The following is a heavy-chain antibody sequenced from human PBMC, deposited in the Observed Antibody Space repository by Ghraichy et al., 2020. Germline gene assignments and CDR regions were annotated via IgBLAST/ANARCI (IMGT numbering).Heavy chain of an antibody. J-gene: IGHJ4*02. V-gene: IGHV3-48*03. D-gene: IGHD4-17*01. Sequence: GGSLRLSCAASAFTFTRYEMHWVRQAPGKGLEWVSYISSSGNTIYYSDSVKGRFTISRDNAKNYLYLQMNRLRAEDTAVYYCATDVAGGDHDPYLDYWGQGTLGTVSS. CDR1: AFTFTRYE. CDR2: ISSSGNTI. CDR3: ATDVAGGDHDPYLDY.